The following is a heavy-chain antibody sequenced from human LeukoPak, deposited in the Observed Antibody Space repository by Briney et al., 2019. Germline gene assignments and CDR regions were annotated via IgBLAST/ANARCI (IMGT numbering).Heavy chain of an antibody. D-gene: IGHD2-15*01. CDR2: INPDSGGT. Sequence: GASVKVSCKASGYTFTGYYMHWVRQAPGQGLEWMGWINPDSGGTKYAQKFQGRVTMTRDTSIRTAYMQLSRLSSDDTAVYYCARGIDELLHDAFDIWGQGTMVTVSS. V-gene: IGHV1-2*02. CDR3: ARGIDELLHDAFDI. J-gene: IGHJ3*02. CDR1: GYTFTGYY.